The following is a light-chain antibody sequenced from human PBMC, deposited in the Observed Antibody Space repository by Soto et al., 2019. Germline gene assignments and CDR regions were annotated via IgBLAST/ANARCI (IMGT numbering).Light chain of an antibody. V-gene: IGKV3-20*01. CDR3: QQYTTSPLT. Sequence: EIVLTQSPGTLSLSPGERATLYCRASQSVGSNYLAWYQQKPGQAPRVLIYGASSRATGIPDRFSGSGSGADFTLTISRLEPEDFAVYYCQQYTTSPLTFSPGTKVDIK. CDR2: GAS. J-gene: IGKJ3*01. CDR1: QSVGSNY.